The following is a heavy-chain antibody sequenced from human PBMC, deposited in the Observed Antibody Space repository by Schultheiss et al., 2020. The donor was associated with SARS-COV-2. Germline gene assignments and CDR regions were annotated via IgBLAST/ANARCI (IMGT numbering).Heavy chain of an antibody. V-gene: IGHV1-2*02. CDR2: INPNSGGT. D-gene: IGHD3-22*01. CDR1: GYTFTSYD. J-gene: IGHJ4*02. CDR3: ARVDLYDSTVYYTRYYFDY. Sequence: ASVKVSCKASGYTFTSYDINWVRQATGQGLEWMGWINPNSGGTNYAQKFQGRISMTRDTSISTAYMELTRLRSDDTAVYYCARVDLYDSTVYYTRYYFDYWGQGTLVTVSS.